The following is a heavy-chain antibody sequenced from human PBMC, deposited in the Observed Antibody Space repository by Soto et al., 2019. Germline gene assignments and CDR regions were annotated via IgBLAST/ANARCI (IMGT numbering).Heavy chain of an antibody. Sequence: GGSLRLSCAASGFTFSSYAMHWVRQAPGKGLEWVAVISYDGSNKYYADSVKGRFTISRDNSKNTLYLQMNSLRAEDTAVYYCARDRASYYYDSSGYSLWGQGTMVTVS. CDR1: GFTFSSYA. CDR2: ISYDGSNK. D-gene: IGHD3-22*01. V-gene: IGHV3-30-3*01. J-gene: IGHJ3*01. CDR3: ARDRASYYYDSSGYSL.